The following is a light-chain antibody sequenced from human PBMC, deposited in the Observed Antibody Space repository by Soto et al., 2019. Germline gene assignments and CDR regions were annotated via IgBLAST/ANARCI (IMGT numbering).Light chain of an antibody. J-gene: IGLJ1*01. V-gene: IGLV2-11*01. CDR3: CSYAGSYV. CDR1: SSDVGGYNY. Sequence: SARTQPRSVSGSPGQSVTISCTGTSSDVGGYNYVSWYQQRPGKAPKLMIYDVSKRPSGVPDRFSGSTSGNTASLTISGLQAEDEADYYCCSYAGSYVFGTGTKVTVL. CDR2: DVS.